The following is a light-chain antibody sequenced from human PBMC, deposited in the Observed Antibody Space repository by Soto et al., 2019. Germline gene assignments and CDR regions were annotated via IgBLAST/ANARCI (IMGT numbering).Light chain of an antibody. CDR2: WAS. CDR1: QSVLYSSNNKNY. V-gene: IGKV4-1*01. Sequence: DIVMTQSPDSLAVSLGERATINCKSSQSVLYSSNNKNYLAWYQQKPGQPPKLLIYWASTRESGVPDRFSGSGSGTDFTLTISSLQAEDAAVYYCQQFYSTRFTFGPGTKVDIK. CDR3: QQFYSTRFT. J-gene: IGKJ3*01.